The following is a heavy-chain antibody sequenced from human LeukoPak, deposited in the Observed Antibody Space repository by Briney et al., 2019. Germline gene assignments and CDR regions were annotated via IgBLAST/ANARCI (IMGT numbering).Heavy chain of an antibody. J-gene: IGHJ4*02. V-gene: IGHV1-2*02. CDR2: IDPNSGGT. Sequence: ASVKVSCKASGHTFTGYYMHWVRQAPGQGLEWMGWIDPNSGGTDYAQKFKGRVTITRDKSISTAYMEMSRLRSDDTAVYYCARLHYCSSTSCPSIDYWGQGTLVTVSS. D-gene: IGHD2-2*01. CDR3: ARLHYCSSTSCPSIDY. CDR1: GHTFTGYY.